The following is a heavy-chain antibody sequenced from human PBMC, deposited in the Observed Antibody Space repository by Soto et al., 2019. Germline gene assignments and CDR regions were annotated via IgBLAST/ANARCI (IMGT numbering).Heavy chain of an antibody. V-gene: IGHV4-59*01. D-gene: IGHD6-6*01. CDR3: ARGPYRSSTQPRAPSYGMDV. Sequence: PSETLSLTCTVSGGSIVYYYWSWIRQPPGKGLEWMGYIYYSGSTNYNPSLRSRLTISVDTSKKQFSLELTSVTAADTAVYYCARGPYRSSTQPRAPSYGMDVWGQGTTVTVSS. CDR1: GGSIVYYY. J-gene: IGHJ6*02. CDR2: IYYSGST.